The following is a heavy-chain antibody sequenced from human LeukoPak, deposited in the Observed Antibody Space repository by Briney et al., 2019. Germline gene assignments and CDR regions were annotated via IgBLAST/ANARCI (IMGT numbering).Heavy chain of an antibody. V-gene: IGHV4-4*07. D-gene: IGHD3-22*01. Sequence: SETLSLTCTVSGGSISSYYWSWIRQPAGKGLEWIGRIYTSGSTNYNPSLKSRVTISVDTSKNQFSLKLSSVTAADTAVYYCARVGETYYYDSSGYYTFDYWGQGTLVTVSS. J-gene: IGHJ4*02. CDR3: ARVGETYYYDSSGYYTFDY. CDR1: GGSISSYY. CDR2: IYTSGST.